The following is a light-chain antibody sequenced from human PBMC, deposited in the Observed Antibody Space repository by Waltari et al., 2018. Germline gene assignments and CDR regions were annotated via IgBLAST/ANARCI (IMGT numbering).Light chain of an antibody. V-gene: IGKV4-1*01. CDR3: QQYFSSPWT. CDR2: WAS. J-gene: IGKJ1*01. Sequence: DIVMPQSPDSLPVSLGERATITCKSSQTVFYSSKNKDYLVWYQQKPGQPPKVLLSWASTRESGVPDRFSGSGSGTDFTLTISSLQAEDVATYYCQQYFSSPWTFGQGTKVEIK. CDR1: QTVFYSSKNKDY.